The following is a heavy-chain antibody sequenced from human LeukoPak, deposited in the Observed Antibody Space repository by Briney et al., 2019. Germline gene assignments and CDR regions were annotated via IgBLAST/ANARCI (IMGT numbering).Heavy chain of an antibody. J-gene: IGHJ4*02. CDR3: AGYCSSTSYSVRFFEY. Sequence: SVKVSCRASGGTFSSFAISWVRQAPGQGLEWMGGIIPIFGTANYAQKYQGRVTIIVDESTSTAYKQLSSLRSEDTAVYYCAGYCSSTSYSVRFFEYWGQGTLVTVSS. CDR1: GGTFSSFA. V-gene: IGHV1-69*13. CDR2: IIPIFGTA. D-gene: IGHD2-2*01.